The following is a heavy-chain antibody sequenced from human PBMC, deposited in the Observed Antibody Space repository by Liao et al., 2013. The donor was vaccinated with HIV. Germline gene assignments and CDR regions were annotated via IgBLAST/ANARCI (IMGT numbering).Heavy chain of an antibody. Sequence: QVQLQQWGAGLLEPSETLSLTCAVYGGSFSNYFWSWIRQPPGGDVEWIGEINHSGSTKYNLSLESRVTISVDASKNQFSLNLTSVTAADTAVYYCVRALPYYDYWSGGAGGAFDIWGHGTMVTVFS. CDR1: GGSFSNYF. CDR2: INHSGST. D-gene: IGHD3-3*01. J-gene: IGHJ3*02. V-gene: IGHV4-34*01. CDR3: VRALPYYDYWSGGAGGAFDI.